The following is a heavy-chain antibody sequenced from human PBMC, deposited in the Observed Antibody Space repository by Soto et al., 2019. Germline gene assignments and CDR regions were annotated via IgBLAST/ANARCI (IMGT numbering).Heavy chain of an antibody. CDR2: IYPADSDT. V-gene: IGHV5-51*01. CDR3: ARSSVAGTYYYYYYMDV. D-gene: IGHD6-19*01. Sequence: GESLKISCKGSGYSFTSYWIGWVRQMPGKGLEWMGIIYPADSDTRYSPSFQGQVTISADKSISTAYLQWSSLKASDTAMYYCARSSVAGTYYYYYYMDVWGKGTTVTVSS. J-gene: IGHJ6*03. CDR1: GYSFTSYW.